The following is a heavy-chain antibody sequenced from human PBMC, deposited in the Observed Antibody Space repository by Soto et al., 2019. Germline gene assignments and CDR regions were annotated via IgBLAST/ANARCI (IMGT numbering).Heavy chain of an antibody. J-gene: IGHJ4*02. CDR3: AKDHLPSTVTTPGY. CDR2: MSYDGNNK. V-gene: IGHV3-30*18. Sequence: QVQLVESGGGVVQPGRSLRLSCAASGFTFSTYGMHWVRQAPGKGLAWVAVMSYDGNNKYYADSVKGRFTISRDNSKNTLFLQRNSLRAADKAVYSCAKDHLPSTVTTPGYWGQGTLVTVSS. D-gene: IGHD4-17*01. CDR1: GFTFSTYG.